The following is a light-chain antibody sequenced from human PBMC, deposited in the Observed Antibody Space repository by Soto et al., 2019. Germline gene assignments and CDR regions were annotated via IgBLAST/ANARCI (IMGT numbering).Light chain of an antibody. Sequence: IVLTQSPGTLSLSPGERATLSCRASQSVSSNLAWYQQKPGQPPRLLIYGASTRATGIPARFSGSGSGTDFTLTISRLEPEDLAVYYCQQHRNSLVTVGGGAKL. V-gene: IGKV3-20*01. CDR1: QSVSSN. CDR2: GAS. CDR3: QQHRNSLVT. J-gene: IGKJ4*01.